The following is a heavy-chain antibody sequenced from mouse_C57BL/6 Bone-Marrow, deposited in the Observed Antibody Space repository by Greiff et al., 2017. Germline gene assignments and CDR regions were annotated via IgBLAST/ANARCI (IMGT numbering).Heavy chain of an antibody. D-gene: IGHD2-2*01. V-gene: IGHV1-80*01. CDR3: ARWGLPWYFDV. Sequence: QVQLQQPGAELVKPGASVKISCKASGYAFSSYWMNWVKQRPGKGLEWIGQIYPGDGDTNYNGKFKGKATLTADKSSSTAYMQLSSLTSEDSAVYFCARWGLPWYFDVWGTGTTVTVSS. J-gene: IGHJ1*03. CDR2: IYPGDGDT. CDR1: GYAFSSYW.